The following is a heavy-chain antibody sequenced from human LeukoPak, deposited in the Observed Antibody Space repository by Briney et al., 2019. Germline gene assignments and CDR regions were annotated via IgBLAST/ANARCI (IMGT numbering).Heavy chain of an antibody. CDR2: IYYSGST. CDR3: ARTKRFWSGYYITHFDY. V-gene: IGHV4-61*01. CDR1: GGSVSSGSYY. Sequence: PSETLSLTCTVSGGSVSSGSYYWSWIRQPPGKGLEWIVYIYYSGSTNYNPSLKSRVTISVDTSKNQFSLKLSSVTAADTAVYYCARTKRFWSGYYITHFDYWGQGTLVTVSS. J-gene: IGHJ4*02. D-gene: IGHD3-3*01.